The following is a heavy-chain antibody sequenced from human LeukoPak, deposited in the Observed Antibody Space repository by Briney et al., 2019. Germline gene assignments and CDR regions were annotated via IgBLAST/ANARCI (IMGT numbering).Heavy chain of an antibody. CDR3: AKDYYYGSGSYSLPFGY. CDR2: ISGSGGST. Sequence: GGSLRLSCAASGFTFSSYGMSWVRQAPGKGLEWVSAISGSGGSTYYADSVKGRFTISRDNSKNTLYLQMDSLRAEDTAVYYCAKDYYYGSGSYSLPFGYWGQGTLVTVSS. CDR1: GFTFSSYG. D-gene: IGHD3-10*01. V-gene: IGHV3-23*01. J-gene: IGHJ4*02.